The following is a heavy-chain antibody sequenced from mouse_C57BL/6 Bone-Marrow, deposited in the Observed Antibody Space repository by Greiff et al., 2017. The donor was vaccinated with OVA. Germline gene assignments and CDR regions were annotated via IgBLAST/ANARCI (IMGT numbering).Heavy chain of an antibody. Sequence: VQLQESGAELVRPGTSVKMSCKASGYTFTNYWIGWAKQRPGHGLEWIGDIYPGGGYTNYNEKFKGKATLTADKSSSTAYMQFSSLTSEDSAIYYGARRGHRGRFAYWGQGTLVTVSA. CDR1: GYTFTNYW. CDR2: IYPGGGYT. V-gene: IGHV1-63*01. D-gene: IGHD2-14*01. J-gene: IGHJ3*01. CDR3: ARRGHRGRFAY.